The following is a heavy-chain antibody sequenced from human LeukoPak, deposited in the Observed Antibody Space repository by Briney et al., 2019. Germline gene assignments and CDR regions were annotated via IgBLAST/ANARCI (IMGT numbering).Heavy chain of an antibody. CDR2: IYTNGRT. V-gene: IGHV4-4*07. J-gene: IGHJ4*02. CDR1: GGSIISYY. D-gene: IGHD3-3*01. Sequence: PSETLSLTCTVSGGSIISYYWTWIRQPAGKGLEWIGRIYTNGRTWYNPSLKSRVTISVDTSKNQFSLKLSSVTAADTAVYYCASERDYDFWSGYYLFVWGQGTLVTVSS. CDR3: ASERDYDFWSGYYLFV.